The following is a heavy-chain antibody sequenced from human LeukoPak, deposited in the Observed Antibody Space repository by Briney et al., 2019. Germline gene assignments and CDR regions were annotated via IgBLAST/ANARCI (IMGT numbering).Heavy chain of an antibody. Sequence: GASVKVSCKASGYTFTSYAMHWVRQSPAQRLEWMGWINAGNGNTKYSQKFQGRVTITRDTSASTAYMELSSLRSEDTAVYYCARDHYYDSSGYYQANWFDPWGQGTLVTVSS. CDR2: INAGNGNT. D-gene: IGHD3-22*01. V-gene: IGHV1-3*01. J-gene: IGHJ5*02. CDR3: ARDHYYDSSGYYQANWFDP. CDR1: GYTFTSYA.